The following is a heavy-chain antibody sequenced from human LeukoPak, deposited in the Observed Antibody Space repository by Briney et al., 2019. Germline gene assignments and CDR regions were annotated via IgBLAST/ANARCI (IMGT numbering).Heavy chain of an antibody. Sequence: PSETLSLTCAVYGGSCSGYYWSWIRQPPGKGLEWIGEINHSGSTNYNPSLKSRVTISVDTSKNQFSLRLSSVTAADTAVYYCATIAVAGKNDYWGQGTLVTVSS. CDR1: GGSCSGYY. CDR3: ATIAVAGKNDY. J-gene: IGHJ4*02. V-gene: IGHV4-34*01. CDR2: INHSGST. D-gene: IGHD6-19*01.